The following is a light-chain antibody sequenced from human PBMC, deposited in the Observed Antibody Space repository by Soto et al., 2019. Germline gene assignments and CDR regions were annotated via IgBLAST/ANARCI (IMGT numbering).Light chain of an antibody. CDR2: GAS. J-gene: IGKJ4*01. CDR3: QQYSSSPPIT. V-gene: IGKV3-20*01. Sequence: EIVLTQSPGALSFSPGERATLSCRASLSISSTYLAWYQQKPGQAPRLLIYGASNRATGIPDRFSGSGSGTDFTLTITRLEPDDFAVYYCQQYSSSPPITFGGGTKVEIK. CDR1: LSISSTY.